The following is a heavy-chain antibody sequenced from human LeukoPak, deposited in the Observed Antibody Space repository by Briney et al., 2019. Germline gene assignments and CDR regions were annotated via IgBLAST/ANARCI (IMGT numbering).Heavy chain of an antibody. J-gene: IGHJ4*02. CDR2: ISYDGSNK. V-gene: IGHV3-30*03. Sequence: AGSLRLSCAASGFTFSSYGMHWVRQAPGKGLEWVAVISYDGSNKYYADSVKGRFTISRDNSKNTLYLQMNSLRAEDTAVYYCARDKYSSSSYYFDYWGQGTLVTVSS. CDR3: ARDKYSSSSYYFDY. D-gene: IGHD6-6*01. CDR1: GFTFSSYG.